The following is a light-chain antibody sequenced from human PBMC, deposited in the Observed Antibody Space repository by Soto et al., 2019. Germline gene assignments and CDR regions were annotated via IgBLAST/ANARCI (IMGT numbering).Light chain of an antibody. CDR1: RASIGSNT. CDR3: AAWYDSLSGPV. Sequence: QSVLTQPPSASGTPGQRVTISCSGSRASIGSNTVTWYQHLPGADPKLLVYNNNQRPSGVPDRVSGSKADTSASLAISGLHFEDEAVYYCAAWYDSLSGPVFGGGTTLTVL. J-gene: IGLJ3*02. V-gene: IGLV1-44*01. CDR2: NNN.